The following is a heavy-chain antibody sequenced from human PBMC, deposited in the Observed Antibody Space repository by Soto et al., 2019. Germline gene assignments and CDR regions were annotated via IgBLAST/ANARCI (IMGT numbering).Heavy chain of an antibody. D-gene: IGHD3-3*01. V-gene: IGHV4-31*03. CDR1: GGSISSGGYY. J-gene: IGHJ5*02. CDR3: ARGLHYDFWSGYRWFDP. CDR2: IYYSGST. Sequence: SETLSLTCTVSGGSISSGGYYWSWIRQHPGKGLEWIGYIYYSGSTYYNPSLKSRVTISVDTSKNQFSLKLSSVTAADTAVYYCARGLHYDFWSGYRWFDPWGQGTLVTVPQ.